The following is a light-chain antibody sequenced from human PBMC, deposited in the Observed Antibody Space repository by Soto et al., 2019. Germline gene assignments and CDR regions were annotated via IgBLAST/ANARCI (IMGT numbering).Light chain of an antibody. Sequence: QSALNQSASVSGSPGQSITISCTGTSSDVGNYNYVSWYQQHPGEVPKLIIFNVNNRPSGVSNRFSGSKSGNTASLTISGLQAEDEADYYCSSFTSSTTYVFGTGTKLTV. V-gene: IGLV2-14*01. CDR3: SSFTSSTTYV. J-gene: IGLJ1*01. CDR1: SSDVGNYNY. CDR2: NVN.